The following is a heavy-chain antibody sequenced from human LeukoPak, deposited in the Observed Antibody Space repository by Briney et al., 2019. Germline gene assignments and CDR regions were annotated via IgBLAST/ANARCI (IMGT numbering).Heavy chain of an antibody. CDR2: INPNSGGT. CDR3: ARVSPRYSSGWYPLDI. CDR1: GYTFTGYY. Sequence: GASVKVSCKASGYTFTGYYMHWVRQAPGQGLEWMGWINPNSGGTNYAQKFQGRVTMTRDTSISTAYMELSRLRSDDTAVYYCARVSPRYSSGWYPLDIWGQGTMVTVSS. V-gene: IGHV1-2*02. D-gene: IGHD6-13*01. J-gene: IGHJ3*02.